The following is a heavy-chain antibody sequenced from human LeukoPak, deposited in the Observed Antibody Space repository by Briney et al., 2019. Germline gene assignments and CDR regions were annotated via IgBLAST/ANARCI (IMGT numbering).Heavy chain of an antibody. J-gene: IGHJ4*01. V-gene: IGHV3-30*02. Sequence: GGPLRLSFAAPGFTFTRHGIPWVRQAPGKGLEWVAFLRSDGNGKNYANSVKGRFTISSDNSQNMVFLQMNSLRPEDTAVYYCAKDVPNWAVDYWGQGTLVTVSS. D-gene: IGHD7-27*01. CDR2: LRSDGNGK. CDR3: AKDVPNWAVDY. CDR1: GFTFTRHG.